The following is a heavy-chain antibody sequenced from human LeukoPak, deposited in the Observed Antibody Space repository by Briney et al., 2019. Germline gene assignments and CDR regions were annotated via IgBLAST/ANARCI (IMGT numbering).Heavy chain of an antibody. CDR2: INYSGST. Sequence: PSETLSLTCTVSGGSISDYYWSWIRQPPGKGLEWIGYINYSGSTNYNPSLKSRVTISEDTSKNQFSLKLSSVTAADTAVYYCARVVQENWFDPWGQGTLVTVSS. V-gene: IGHV4-59*01. J-gene: IGHJ5*02. D-gene: IGHD3-10*01. CDR1: GGSISDYY. CDR3: ARVVQENWFDP.